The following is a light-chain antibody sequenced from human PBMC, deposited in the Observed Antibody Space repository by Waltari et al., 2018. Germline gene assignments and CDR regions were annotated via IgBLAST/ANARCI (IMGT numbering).Light chain of an antibody. CDR2: GAS. CDR3: HQYGSSRYT. CDR1: QSVSSNY. V-gene: IGKV3-20*01. J-gene: IGKJ2*01. Sequence: EVPLSQSPGTLSLSPGERATLSCRASQSVSSNYLTWYQQRPGQAPRLLVYGASIRATGIADRFSGSGSGRDFTLTISRLEPEDFGVYYCHQYGSSRYTFGQGTKLEIK.